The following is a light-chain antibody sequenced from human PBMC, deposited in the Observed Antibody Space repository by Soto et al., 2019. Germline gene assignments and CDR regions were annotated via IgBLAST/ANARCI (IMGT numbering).Light chain of an antibody. CDR3: QHYNDWPIT. CDR1: QSVSAH. Sequence: EIVMTRSPATLSVSPGGRGTLSCRASQSVSAHLAWYQQKPGQAPRLLIYGASTRATGIPARFSGSVSGTEFTLSISSLQSQDFAVYYCQHYNDWPITFGQGTRLEIK. CDR2: GAS. V-gene: IGKV3-15*01. J-gene: IGKJ5*01.